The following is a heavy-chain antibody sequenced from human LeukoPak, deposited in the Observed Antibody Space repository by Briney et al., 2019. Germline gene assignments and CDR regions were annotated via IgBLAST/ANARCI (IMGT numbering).Heavy chain of an antibody. J-gene: IGHJ4*02. D-gene: IGHD3-16*01. CDR2: IYHSGTT. Sequence: SETLSLTCTVSGYSISSGYYWGWIRQPPGKGLEWIGSIYHSGTTYYNPSLKSRLTISVDTSKNQFSLKLSSVTAADTAVYYCARAGDWARNYFDYWGQGTLVTVSS. V-gene: IGHV4-38-2*02. CDR1: GYSISSGYY. CDR3: ARAGDWARNYFDY.